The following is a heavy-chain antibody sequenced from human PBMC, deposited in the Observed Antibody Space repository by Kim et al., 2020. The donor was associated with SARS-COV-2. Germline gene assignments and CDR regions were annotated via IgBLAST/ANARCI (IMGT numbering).Heavy chain of an antibody. CDR1: GGTFSSYA. Sequence: SVKVSCKASGGTFSSYAISWVRQAPGQGLEWMGGIIPIFGTANYAQKFQGRVTITADESTSTAYMELSSLRSEDTAVYYCARDGGGYAVTEPWGQGTLVTVSS. CDR2: IIPIFGTA. CDR3: ARDGGGYAVTEP. V-gene: IGHV1-69*13. J-gene: IGHJ5*02. D-gene: IGHD5-12*01.